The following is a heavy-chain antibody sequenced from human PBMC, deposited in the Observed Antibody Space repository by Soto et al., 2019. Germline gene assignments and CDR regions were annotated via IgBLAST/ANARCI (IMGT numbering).Heavy chain of an antibody. CDR3: TRTADFTSAFDI. Sequence: GGSLRLSCAASGFTFSNYDMHWVRQVAGKGLQWVANINVAGNTYYPVSVKGRFTISRENAKNSLYLHIDSLRAEDTALYYCTRTADFTSAFDIWGQGTMVTVSS. J-gene: IGHJ3*02. D-gene: IGHD2-21*02. V-gene: IGHV3-13*01. CDR2: INVAGNT. CDR1: GFTFSNYD.